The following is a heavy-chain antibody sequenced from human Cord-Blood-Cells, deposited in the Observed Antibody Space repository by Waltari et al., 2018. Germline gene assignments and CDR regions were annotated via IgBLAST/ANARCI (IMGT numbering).Heavy chain of an antibody. Sequence: QVQLVESGGGVVQPGRSLRLSCAASGFTFRSYGLHWVRQAPGKGLEWVAVIWYDGSNKYYADSVKGRFTISRDNSKNTLYLQMNSLRAEDTAVYYCARGGGKSSWGQGTLVTVSS. D-gene: IGHD3-16*01. CDR3: ARGGGKSS. CDR2: IWYDGSNK. J-gene: IGHJ4*02. CDR1: GFTFRSYG. V-gene: IGHV3-33*01.